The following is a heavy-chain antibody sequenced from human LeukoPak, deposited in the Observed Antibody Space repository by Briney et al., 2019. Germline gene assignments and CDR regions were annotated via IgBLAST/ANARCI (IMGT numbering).Heavy chain of an antibody. J-gene: IGHJ4*02. V-gene: IGHV4-59*01. CDR3: ARERAGYFDY. CDR1: GGSISSYY. CDR2: IYYSGST. Sequence: SETLSLTCTVSGGSISSYYWSWIRQPPRKGLEWIGYIYYSGSTNYNPSLKSRVTISVDTSKNQFSLKLSSVTAADTAVYYCARERAGYFDYWGQGTLVTVSS.